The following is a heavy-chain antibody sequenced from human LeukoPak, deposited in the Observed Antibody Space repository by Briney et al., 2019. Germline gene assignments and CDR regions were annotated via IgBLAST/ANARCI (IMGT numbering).Heavy chain of an antibody. J-gene: IGHJ4*02. V-gene: IGHV3-15*01. CDR3: TREWYGELPY. CDR1: GFAFSGGW. D-gene: IGHD3-10*01. CDR2: IKSKREGETT. Sequence: GGSLRLSCAASGFAFSGGWMSWVRQAPGRGLEWVGRIKSKREGETTAYVAPVQGRFIISRDDSTNTLYLQMNALKTEDTAVYYCTREWYGELPYWGQGTLVTVSS.